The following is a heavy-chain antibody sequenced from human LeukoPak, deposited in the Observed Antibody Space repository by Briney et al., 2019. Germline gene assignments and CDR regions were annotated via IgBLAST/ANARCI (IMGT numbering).Heavy chain of an antibody. V-gene: IGHV4-34*01. CDR2: INHSGST. J-gene: IGHJ5*02. CDR3: ARRYSSSWYNWFDP. CDR1: GGSFSGYY. Sequence: PSETLSLTCAVYGGSFSGYYWSWIRQPPGKGLEWIGEINHSGSTNYNPSLKSRVTISVDTSKNQFALKLSSVTAADTAVYYCARRYSSSWYNWFDPWGQGTLVTVSS. D-gene: IGHD6-13*01.